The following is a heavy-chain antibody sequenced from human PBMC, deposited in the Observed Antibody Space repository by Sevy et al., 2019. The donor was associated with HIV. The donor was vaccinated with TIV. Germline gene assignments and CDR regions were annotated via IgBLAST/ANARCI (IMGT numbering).Heavy chain of an antibody. CDR3: AKAYHSGRIDWVIFDGMDV. Sequence: GGSLRLSCATSGFTFDDFGMHWVRQAPGKGLEWLAATSYDGVVTYYEDSVRGRFTSFRDSSKDTLYLQMNSLRVEDTAVYYCAKAYHSGRIDWVIFDGMDVWGQGTTVTVSS. CDR2: TSYDGVVT. V-gene: IGHV3-30*18. D-gene: IGHD3-9*01. J-gene: IGHJ6*02. CDR1: GFTFDDFG.